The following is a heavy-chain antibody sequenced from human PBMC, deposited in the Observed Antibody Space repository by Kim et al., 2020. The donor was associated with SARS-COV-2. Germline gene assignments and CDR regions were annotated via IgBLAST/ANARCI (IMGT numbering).Heavy chain of an antibody. J-gene: IGHJ4*02. D-gene: IGHD3-22*01. CDR3: ARVWTTMIVVVMYFDY. V-gene: IGHV4-31*02. Sequence: PSHKIRVTISVYTSKNQFSLKLSCVTAADTAVYYCARVWTTMIVVVMYFDYWGQGTLVTVSS.